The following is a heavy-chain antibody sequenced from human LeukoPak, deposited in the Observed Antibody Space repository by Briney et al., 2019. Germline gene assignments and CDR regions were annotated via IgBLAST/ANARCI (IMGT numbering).Heavy chain of an antibody. V-gene: IGHV1-18*01. CDR3: ARDTPQHLKRYDY. J-gene: IGHJ4*02. D-gene: IGHD6-13*01. CDR2: INTHNGNT. Sequence: ASVKVSCKASGYNLDKFGIAWVRQAPGQGLEWMGWINTHNGNTKYAQQYQGRVTMTTDTSTSTVYMDLRSLRSDDTAVYFCARDTPQHLKRYDYWGQGTQVTVSS. CDR1: GYNLDKFG.